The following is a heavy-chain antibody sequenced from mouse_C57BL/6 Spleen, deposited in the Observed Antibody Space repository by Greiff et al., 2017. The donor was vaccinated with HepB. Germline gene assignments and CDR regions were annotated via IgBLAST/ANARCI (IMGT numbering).Heavy chain of an antibody. Sequence: DVKLQESGPGLVKPSQSLSLTCSVTGYSITSGYYWNWIRQFPGNKLEWMGYISYDGSNNYNPSLKNRISITRDTSKNQFFLKLNSVTTEDTATYYCARDYYGSSYEGFAYWGQGTLVTVSA. CDR2: ISYDGSN. D-gene: IGHD1-1*01. V-gene: IGHV3-6*01. J-gene: IGHJ3*01. CDR1: GYSITSGYY. CDR3: ARDYYGSSYEGFAY.